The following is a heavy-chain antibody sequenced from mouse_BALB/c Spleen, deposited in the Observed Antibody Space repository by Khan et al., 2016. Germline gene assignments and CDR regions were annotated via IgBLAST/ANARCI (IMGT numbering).Heavy chain of an antibody. J-gene: IGHJ2*01. CDR2: IDPANGNT. Sequence: EVQLVESGAELVKPGASVKLSCTASGFNIKDTYMHWVKQRPEQGLEWIGRIDPANGNTKYDPTFQGKATITADTSSNTAYLQLSSLTSEDTAVYYGARINAWGQGTTLTVSS. CDR3: ARINA. V-gene: IGHV14-3*02. CDR1: GFNIKDTY.